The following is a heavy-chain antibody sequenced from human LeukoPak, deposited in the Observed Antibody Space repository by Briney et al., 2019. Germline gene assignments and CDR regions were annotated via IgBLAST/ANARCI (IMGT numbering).Heavy chain of an antibody. Sequence: SHTLSLTCAISGDSVSSNSAAWNWIRQSPSRGLEWLGRTYYRAKWYNDYEVSVKSRITINPDTSKNQFSLQLNSVTPEDTAVYYCARTKYNWTPPPSWFDPWGQGTLVTVSS. CDR2: TYYRAKWYN. CDR3: ARTKYNWTPPPSWFDP. CDR1: GDSVSSNSAA. D-gene: IGHD1-1*01. J-gene: IGHJ5*02. V-gene: IGHV6-1*01.